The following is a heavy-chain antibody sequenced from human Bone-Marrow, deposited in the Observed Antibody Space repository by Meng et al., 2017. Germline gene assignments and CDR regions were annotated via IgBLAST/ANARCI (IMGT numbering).Heavy chain of an antibody. CDR2: INGGGINT. CDR1: GFTFSSYW. Sequence: EVQLVESGGGLVQPGGSLRLSCAASGFTFSSYWMHWVRQVPGKGLEWVSAINGGGINTHYADSVKGRFTISRDNSKNTLYLQMNSLRAEDTAVYYCAKDHPDWGSSFDSWGQGTLVTVSS. D-gene: IGHD7-27*01. CDR3: AKDHPDWGSSFDS. V-gene: IGHV3-23*04. J-gene: IGHJ4*02.